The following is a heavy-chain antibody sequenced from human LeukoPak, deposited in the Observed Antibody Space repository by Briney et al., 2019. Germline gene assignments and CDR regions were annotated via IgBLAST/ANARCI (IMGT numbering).Heavy chain of an antibody. CDR1: GGSISSGDYY. CDR3: ARDLGGSSLLDY. J-gene: IGHJ4*02. D-gene: IGHD1-26*01. V-gene: IGHV4-30-4*08. CDR2: IYYSGST. Sequence: SETLSLTCTVCGGSISSGDYYWSWIRQPPGKGLEWIGYIYYSGSTYYNPSLKSRVTISVDTSKNQFSLKLSSVTAADTAVYYCARDLGGSSLLDYWGQGTLVTVSS.